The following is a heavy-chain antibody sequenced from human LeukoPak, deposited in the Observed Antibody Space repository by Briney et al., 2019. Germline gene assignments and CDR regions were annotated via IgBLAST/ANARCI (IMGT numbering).Heavy chain of an antibody. CDR2: ISYDGSNK. CDR1: GFTFSSYA. Sequence: GGSLRLSCAASGFTFSSYAMHWVRQAPGKGLEWVAVISYDGSNKYYADSVKGRFTISRDNSKNTLYLQMNSLRAEDTAVYYRARGRYDSSGYASLYYYYGMDVWGQGTTVTVSS. J-gene: IGHJ6*02. V-gene: IGHV3-30-3*01. CDR3: ARGRYDSSGYASLYYYYGMDV. D-gene: IGHD3-22*01.